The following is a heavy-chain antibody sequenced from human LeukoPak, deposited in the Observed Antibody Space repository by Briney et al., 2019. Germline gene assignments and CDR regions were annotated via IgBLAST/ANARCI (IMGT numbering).Heavy chain of an antibody. CDR2: ISSSSYI. J-gene: IGHJ4*02. V-gene: IGHV3-21*01. CDR1: GFTFSSYS. CDR3: ASLGGKLVPFDY. D-gene: IGHD6-13*01. Sequence: GGSLRLSCAASGFTFSSYSMNWVRQAPGKGLEWVSSISSSSYIYYADSVKGRFTISRDNAKNSLYLQMNSLRAEDTAVYYCASLGGKLVPFDYWGQGTLVTVSS.